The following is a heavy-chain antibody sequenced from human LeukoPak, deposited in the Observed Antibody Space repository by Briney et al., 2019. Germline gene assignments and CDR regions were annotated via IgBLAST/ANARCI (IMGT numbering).Heavy chain of an antibody. CDR1: GYTFTSYY. J-gene: IGHJ4*02. CDR3: ARDHYYYDSSGPNFDY. CDR2: IIPIFGTA. Sequence: SVKVSCKASGYTFTSYYMHWVRQAPGQGLEWMGGIIPIFGTANYAQKFQGRVTITADESTSTAYMELSSLRSEDTAVYYCARDHYYYDSSGPNFDYWGQGTLVTVSS. D-gene: IGHD3-22*01. V-gene: IGHV1-69*13.